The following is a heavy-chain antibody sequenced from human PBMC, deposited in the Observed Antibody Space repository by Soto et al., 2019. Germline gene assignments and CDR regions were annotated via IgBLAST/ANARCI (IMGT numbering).Heavy chain of an antibody. CDR2: ISGSGGST. CDR1: GFTFSNYA. Sequence: EVQLLESGGGLVQPGGSLRLSCAASGFTFSNYAMSWVRQAPGKGLEWVSTISGSGGSTYSADSVKGRFTISRDNSKNTLYLQMNSLRAEDTAVYYCAKGAIMITFGGVIEPFDYWGQGTLVTVSS. CDR3: AKGAIMITFGGVIEPFDY. V-gene: IGHV3-23*01. J-gene: IGHJ4*02. D-gene: IGHD3-16*02.